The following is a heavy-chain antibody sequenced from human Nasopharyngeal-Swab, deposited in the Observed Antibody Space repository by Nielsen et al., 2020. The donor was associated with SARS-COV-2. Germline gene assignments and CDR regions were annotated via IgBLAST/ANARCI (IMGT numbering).Heavy chain of an antibody. CDR3: ARGRSGYYYGSGSPPFDY. J-gene: IGHJ4*02. CDR2: INHSGST. V-gene: IGHV4-34*01. Sequence: SETLSLTCAFYGGSFSGYYWSWIRQPPGKGLEWIGEINHSGSTNYNPSLKSRVTISVDTSKNQFSLKLSSVTAADTAVYYCARGRSGYYYGSGSPPFDYWGQGALVTVSS. D-gene: IGHD3-10*01. CDR1: GGSFSGYY.